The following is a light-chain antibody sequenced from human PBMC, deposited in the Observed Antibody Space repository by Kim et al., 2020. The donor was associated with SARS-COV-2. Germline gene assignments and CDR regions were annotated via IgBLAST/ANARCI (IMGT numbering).Light chain of an antibody. J-gene: IGLJ3*02. CDR2: RNN. Sequence: SVAPGQWVPISCSGLTTNYLYWYQRLPGTAPKLLIYRNNHRPSGVPDRFSGSKSDTSASLAISGLRSDDEAYYFCAAWDDSLSGRVFGGGTQLTVL. CDR3: AAWDDSLSGRV. CDR1: TTNY. V-gene: IGLV1-47*01.